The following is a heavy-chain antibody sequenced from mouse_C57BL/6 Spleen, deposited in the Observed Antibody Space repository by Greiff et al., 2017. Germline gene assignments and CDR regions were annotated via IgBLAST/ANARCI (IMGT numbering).Heavy chain of an antibody. Sequence: HVQLQQPGAELVRPGSSVKLSCTASGYTFTSYWMHWVKQRPIQGLEWIGNIDPSDSETHYNQKFKDKVTLTVDKSSSTAYIQLGILTSEDSAVYYCARGNDDYDDGAWFAYWGQGTLVTVSA. CDR2: IDPSDSET. V-gene: IGHV1-52*01. D-gene: IGHD2-4*01. CDR3: ARGNDDYDDGAWFAY. J-gene: IGHJ3*01. CDR1: GYTFTSYW.